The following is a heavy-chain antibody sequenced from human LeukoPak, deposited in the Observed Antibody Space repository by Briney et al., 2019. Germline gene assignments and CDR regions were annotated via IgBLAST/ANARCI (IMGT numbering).Heavy chain of an antibody. D-gene: IGHD3-22*01. CDR1: GYILTNYW. CDR2: IYPGDSDT. V-gene: IGHV5-51*01. Sequence: GESLKISCKGSGYILTNYWIGWVRQMPGKGLEWMGIIYPGDSDTRYSPSFQGQVTISADKSISTAYLQWSSLKASDTAMYYCARQENYYYSSTYLDYWGQGTLVTVSS. J-gene: IGHJ4*02. CDR3: ARQENYYYSSTYLDY.